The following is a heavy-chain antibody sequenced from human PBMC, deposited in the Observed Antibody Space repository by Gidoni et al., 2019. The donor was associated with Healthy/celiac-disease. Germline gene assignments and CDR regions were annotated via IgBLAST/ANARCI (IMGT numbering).Heavy chain of an antibody. Sequence: EVQLVESGGGLVKPGGSLRLSCAASGFTFSNAWMSWVRQAPGKGLEWVGRIKSKTDGGTTDYAAPVKGRFTISRDDSKNTLYLQMNSLKTEDTAVYYCTTDSVMATDPSQGTVYWGQGTLVTVSS. CDR3: TTDSVMATDPSQGTVY. D-gene: IGHD5-12*01. CDR2: IKSKTDGGTT. V-gene: IGHV3-15*01. J-gene: IGHJ4*02. CDR1: GFTFSNAW.